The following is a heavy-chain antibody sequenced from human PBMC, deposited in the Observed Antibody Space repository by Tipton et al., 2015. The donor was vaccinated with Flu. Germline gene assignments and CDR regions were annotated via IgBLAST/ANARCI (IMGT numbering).Heavy chain of an antibody. V-gene: IGHV3-49*04. CDR2: IRSKTYGGTV. J-gene: IGHJ4*02. CDR1: GFTFGDYA. Sequence: SLRLSCTASGFTFGDYAVSWVRQAPGKGLEWVGLIRSKTYGGTVEYAASVKGRFTISRDDSRGIAYLQMNSLNTEDTGIYYCSTDYLHSNYHAYWGQGTLVTVSS. D-gene: IGHD3-10*01. CDR3: STDYLHSNYHAY.